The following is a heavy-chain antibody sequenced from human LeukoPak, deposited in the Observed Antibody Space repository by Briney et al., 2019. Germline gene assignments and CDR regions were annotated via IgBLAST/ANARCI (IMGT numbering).Heavy chain of an antibody. Sequence: GGSLRLSRAASGFTFSDYSMNWVRQAPGKGLEWVSYISGSSNYIYYADSVKGRFTISRDNAKTSVYLQMNSLRADDTAVYYCAREPSGWYVDYWGQGTLVTVSS. CDR3: AREPSGWYVDY. D-gene: IGHD6-19*01. J-gene: IGHJ4*02. CDR1: GFTFSDYS. CDR2: ISGSSNYI. V-gene: IGHV3-21*01.